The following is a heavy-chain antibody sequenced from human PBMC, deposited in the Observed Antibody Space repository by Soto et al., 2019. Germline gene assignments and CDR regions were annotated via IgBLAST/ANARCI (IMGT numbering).Heavy chain of an antibody. V-gene: IGHV3-11*06. CDR3: ARDLRFSSTNYFDF. CDR2: IDGSSDYT. Sequence: GGSLRLSCTASGFLFTDYYMSWIRQPPGKGLEWLAYIDGSSDYTNSADSVKGRFTISRDNAKNSVLLQMNNLRADDTAVYYCARDLRFSSTNYFDFWGRGTRVTVSS. CDR1: GFLFTDYY. D-gene: IGHD2-8*01. J-gene: IGHJ4*02.